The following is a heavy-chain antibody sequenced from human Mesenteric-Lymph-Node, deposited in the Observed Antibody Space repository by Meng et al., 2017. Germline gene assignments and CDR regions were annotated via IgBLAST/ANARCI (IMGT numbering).Heavy chain of an antibody. CDR2: ISSSSSYI. Sequence: GESLKISCAASGFTFSSYSMNWVRQAPGKGLEWVSSISSSSSYIYYADSVKGRFTISRDNAKNSLYLQMNSLRAEDTAVYYCARGLDYGDYDLVGDDYWGQGNRV. V-gene: IGHV3-21*01. CDR3: ARGLDYGDYDLVGDDY. J-gene: IGHJ4*02. D-gene: IGHD4-17*01. CDR1: GFTFSSYS.